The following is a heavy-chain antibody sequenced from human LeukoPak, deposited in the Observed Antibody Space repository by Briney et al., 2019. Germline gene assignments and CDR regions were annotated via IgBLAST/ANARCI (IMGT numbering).Heavy chain of an antibody. Sequence: TGGSLRLSCAASGFTFSSYAMSWVRQAPGKGLEWVSATSGSGGSTYYADSVKGRFTISRDNSKNTLYLQMNSLRAEDTAVYYCAKEGRGIVVVPDYFDYWGQGTLVTVSS. D-gene: IGHD3-22*01. V-gene: IGHV3-23*01. CDR3: AKEGRGIVVVPDYFDY. CDR1: GFTFSSYA. CDR2: TSGSGGST. J-gene: IGHJ4*02.